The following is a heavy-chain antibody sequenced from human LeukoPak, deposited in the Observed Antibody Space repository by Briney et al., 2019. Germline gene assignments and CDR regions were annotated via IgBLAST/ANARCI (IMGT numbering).Heavy chain of an antibody. Sequence: TSETLSLTCTVSGGSISSYYWSWIRQPPGKGLEWIGYIYYSGSTNYNPSLKSRVTISVDTSKNQFSLKLSSVTAADTAVYYCARDRYSYGLFDYWGQGTLVTVSS. CDR1: GGSISSYY. J-gene: IGHJ4*02. D-gene: IGHD5-18*01. CDR2: IYYSGST. V-gene: IGHV4-59*01. CDR3: ARDRYSYGLFDY.